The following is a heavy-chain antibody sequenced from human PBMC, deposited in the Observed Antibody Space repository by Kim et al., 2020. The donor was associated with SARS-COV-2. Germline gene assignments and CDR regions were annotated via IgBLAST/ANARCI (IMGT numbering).Heavy chain of an antibody. CDR1: GFIFRSFW. D-gene: IGHD1-26*01. CDR2: ISDDGGTT. V-gene: IGHV3-74*01. J-gene: IGHJ4*02. CDR3: VRDLVGRSDY. Sequence: GGSLRLSCEGSGFIFRSFWMHWVRQVPGEGPVWVARISDDGGTTNYADSVKGRFTISRDDARNTLFLQMNSLRGDDTALYFCVRDLVGRSDYWGQGTRVT.